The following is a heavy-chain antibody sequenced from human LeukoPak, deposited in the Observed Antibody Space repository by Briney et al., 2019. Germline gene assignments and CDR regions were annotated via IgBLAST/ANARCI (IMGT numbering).Heavy chain of an antibody. D-gene: IGHD6-19*01. Sequence: GGSLRLSCEASGFASSFFAMSWLRQPPGKGLEWVSTINANSGTRSYAASVRGRFTISRDNSKNTVYLQLNSLRAEDTAVYYCAKPISGGLAVTADWFDPWGQGTLVVVSS. CDR1: GFASSFFA. CDR3: AKPISGGLAVTADWFDP. V-gene: IGHV3-23*01. CDR2: INANSGTR. J-gene: IGHJ5*01.